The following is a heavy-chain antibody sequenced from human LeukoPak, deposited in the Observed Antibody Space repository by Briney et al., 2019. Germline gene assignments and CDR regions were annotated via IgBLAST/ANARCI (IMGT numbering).Heavy chain of an antibody. CDR2: IKQDGSEK. CDR1: GFTFTSYW. J-gene: IGHJ6*02. V-gene: IGHV3-7*03. CDR3: AREGQDYWSGMDV. Sequence: PGGSLRLSCAASGFTFTSYWMSWVRQAPGKGLEWVANIKQDGSEKYYVDSVKGRFTISRDNAKNSLYLQMNSLRAEDTAVYYCAREGQDYWSGMDVWGQGTTVTVSS. D-gene: IGHD2-8*02.